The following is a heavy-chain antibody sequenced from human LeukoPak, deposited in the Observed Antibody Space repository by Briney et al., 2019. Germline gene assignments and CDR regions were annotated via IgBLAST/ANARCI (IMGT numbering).Heavy chain of an antibody. J-gene: IGHJ4*02. D-gene: IGHD3-22*01. Sequence: SVKVSCKASGGTFSSYAISRVRQAPGQGLEWMGRIIPILGIANYAQKFQGRVTITADKSTSTAYMELSSLRSEDTAVYYCARAGYYYDSSGYYNDYWGQGTLVTVSS. V-gene: IGHV1-69*04. CDR3: ARAGYYYDSSGYYNDY. CDR1: GGTFSSYA. CDR2: IIPILGIA.